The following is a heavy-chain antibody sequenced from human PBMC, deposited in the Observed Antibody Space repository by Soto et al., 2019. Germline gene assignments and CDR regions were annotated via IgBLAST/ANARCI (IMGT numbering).Heavy chain of an antibody. CDR1: GFTFSSYD. V-gene: IGHV3-23*01. CDR2: ISGSGGST. D-gene: IGHD3-22*01. CDR3: ANGRYYYDSSAYFAY. Sequence: HPGGSLRLSCAASGFTFSSYDMSWVRQAPGKGLEWVSAISGSGGSTNYAETVKGRFTISRDNSKKTLYLQMNRQRDEDTAVYYFANGRYYYDSSAYFAYWGRGTLVTVSS. J-gene: IGHJ4*02.